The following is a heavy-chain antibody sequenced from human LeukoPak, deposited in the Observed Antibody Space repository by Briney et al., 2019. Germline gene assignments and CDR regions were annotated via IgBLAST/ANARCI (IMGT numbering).Heavy chain of an antibody. J-gene: IGHJ3*02. D-gene: IGHD4-17*01. Sequence: GESLKISCKGSGYTFTNYWIGWVRQLPEKGLDFMGIIYPGDSDTRYRPSFQGQVTISADKSFTTAYLQWSSLKTSGTAMYSCASRYGAETAFDIWGQGTMVTVSS. V-gene: IGHV5-51*01. CDR2: IYPGDSDT. CDR3: ASRYGAETAFDI. CDR1: GYTFTNYW.